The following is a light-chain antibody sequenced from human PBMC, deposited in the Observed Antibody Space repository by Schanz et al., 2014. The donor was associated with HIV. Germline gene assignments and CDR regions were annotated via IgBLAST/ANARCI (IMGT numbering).Light chain of an antibody. V-gene: IGLV1-40*01. CDR1: SSNIGAGYD. CDR2: GNS. J-gene: IGLJ1*01. Sequence: QSVLTQPPSVSGAPGQRVTISCTGSSSNIGAGYDVHWYQQLPGTAPKLLIYGNSNRPSGVPDRFSGSKSGTSASLAITGLQAEDEGDYYCLSYDIGLSSYVLGAGTKLTVL. CDR3: LSYDIGLSSYV.